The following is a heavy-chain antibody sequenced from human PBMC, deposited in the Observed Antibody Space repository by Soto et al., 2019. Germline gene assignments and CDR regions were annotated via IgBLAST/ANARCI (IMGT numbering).Heavy chain of an antibody. CDR2: IYHSGST. V-gene: IGHV4-30-2*01. CDR3: ARVMVTADTHDAFDI. CDR1: GGSISSGGYS. Sequence: SETLSLTCAVSGGSISSGGYSWSWIRQPPGKGLEWIGYIYHSGSTYYNPSLKSRVTISVDRSKNQFSLKLSSVTAADTAVYYCARVMVTADTHDAFDIWGQGTIVTVSS. D-gene: IGHD2-21*02. J-gene: IGHJ3*02.